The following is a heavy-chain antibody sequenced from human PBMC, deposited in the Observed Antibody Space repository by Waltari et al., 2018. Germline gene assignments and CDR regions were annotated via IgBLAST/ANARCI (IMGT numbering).Heavy chain of an antibody. J-gene: IGHJ5*02. D-gene: IGHD3-10*01. CDR2: IYPDHSDT. Sequence: EVQLEQSGAEVKKPGESLKISCKASGYSFTSYWIAWVHQRPGKGLEWMGIIYPDHSDTRSSPSFQGQVTISADKSVSTAYLQWSSLKASDTAIYYCARHPKYFNGGHWFDPWGQGTLVTVSS. CDR1: GYSFTSYW. V-gene: IGHV5-51*07. CDR3: ARHPKYFNGGHWFDP.